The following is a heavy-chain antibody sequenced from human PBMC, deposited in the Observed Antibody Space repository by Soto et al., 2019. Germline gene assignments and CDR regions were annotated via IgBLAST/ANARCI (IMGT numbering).Heavy chain of an antibody. Sequence: ASVKVSCKASGYTFASYYMHWVRHAPGQGLDWMGWISAYNGNTKCAQDLQGRVTMTTDTSTSTAYMELRSLRSDDTAMYYCARFSGGSYDTYYFYYGMDVWGQGTTVTVSS. D-gene: IGHD2-15*01. J-gene: IGHJ6*02. V-gene: IGHV1-18*04. CDR3: ARFSGGSYDTYYFYYGMDV. CDR1: GYTFASYY. CDR2: ISAYNGNT.